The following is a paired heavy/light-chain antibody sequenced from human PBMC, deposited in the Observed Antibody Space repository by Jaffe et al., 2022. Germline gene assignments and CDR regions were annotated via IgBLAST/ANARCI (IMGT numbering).Light chain of an antibody. CDR2: GAS. CDR3: QQYNNWPPGIT. CDR1: QSVSST. Sequence: EIVMTQSPATLSVSPGERATLSCRASQSVSSTLAWYQQKPGQAPRLLIYGASTRATGIPARFSGSGSETEFTLTISSLQSEDFAVYYCQQYNNWPPGITFGQGTRLDIK. V-gene: IGKV3-15*01. J-gene: IGKJ5*01.
Heavy chain of an antibody. CDR2: IRYDGSNK. Sequence: QVQLVESGGGVVQPGGSLRLSCAASGFSFSDYGMHWVRQAPGKGLEWVAFIRYDGSNKCCADSVKGRFTISRDNSENTLYLQMNSLRAEDTAVYYCAKDRIAVAGTKFGYYFDYWGQGTLVTVSS. CDR1: GFSFSDYG. J-gene: IGHJ4*02. D-gene: IGHD6-19*01. CDR3: AKDRIAVAGTKFGYYFDY. V-gene: IGHV3-30*02.